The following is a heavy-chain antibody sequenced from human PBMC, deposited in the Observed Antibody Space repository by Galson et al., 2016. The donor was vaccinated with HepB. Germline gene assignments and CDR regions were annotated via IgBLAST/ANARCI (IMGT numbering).Heavy chain of an antibody. J-gene: IGHJ4*02. CDR1: GFTFSTYA. V-gene: IGHV3-23*01. CDR3: AKCRSSDSTSCPNY. CDR2: ISGSGGST. D-gene: IGHD2-2*01. Sequence: SLRLSCAASGFTFSTYAMSWVRQAPGKGLEWVSLISGSGGSTYYADSVKGRFTISRDNSKNTLYLQMNSLRAEDTALYFCAKCRSSDSTSCPNYWGQGTLVTVSS.